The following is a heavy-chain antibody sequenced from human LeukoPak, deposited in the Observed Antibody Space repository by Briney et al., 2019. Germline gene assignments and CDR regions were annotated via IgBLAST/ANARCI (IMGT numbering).Heavy chain of an antibody. D-gene: IGHD1-14*01. CDR2: ISGSGSTI. J-gene: IGHJ4*02. Sequence: GGSLRLSCAASGFTFSDYYMSWIRQAPGKGLEWVSYISGSGSTIYYADSVKGRFTISRDNAKNSLFLQMNSLRAEDTAVYYCARGAGFAEPLPEYWGQGTLLTVSS. CDR1: GFTFSDYY. CDR3: ARGAGFAEPLPEY. V-gene: IGHV3-11*04.